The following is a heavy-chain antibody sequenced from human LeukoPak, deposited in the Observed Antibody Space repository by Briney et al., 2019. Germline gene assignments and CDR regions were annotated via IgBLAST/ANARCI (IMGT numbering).Heavy chain of an antibody. CDR2: FDPEDGEI. CDR1: GYTLSALS. V-gene: IGHV1-24*01. D-gene: IGHD5-18*01. J-gene: IGHJ4*02. Sequence: ASVTVSCKVSGYTLSALSMHWVRQAPGKGLEWMGSFDPEDGEIIYAQKFKGRVSMTGDTSTDTAYMDLSSLRSEDTAVYFCATDRGTAMSHWGQGTLVTVSS. CDR3: ATDRGTAMSH.